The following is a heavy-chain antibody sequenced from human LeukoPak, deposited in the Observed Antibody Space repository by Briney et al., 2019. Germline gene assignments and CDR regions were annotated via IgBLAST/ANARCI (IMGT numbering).Heavy chain of an antibody. CDR2: IKQDGSEK. CDR1: GFTFSSYW. J-gene: IGHJ2*01. CDR3: ARAGDGYSSSYWYFDL. V-gene: IGHV3-7*01. D-gene: IGHD6-13*01. Sequence: GGSLRLSCAASGFTFSSYWMNWVRQAPGKGLEWVANIKQDGSEKYYVDSVQGRLTISRDNAKSSLYLQMNSLRAEGTAVYYCARAGDGYSSSYWYFDLWGRGTLVTVSS.